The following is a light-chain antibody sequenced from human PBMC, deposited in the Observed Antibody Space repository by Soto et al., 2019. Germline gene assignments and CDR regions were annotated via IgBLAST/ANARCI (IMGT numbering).Light chain of an antibody. Sequence: DMQMTQSPSTLSASVGDRVTISCRASQSVGSWLAWYQQKPGKAPKFLIYDASTLESGVPSRFSGSGSGTEFTLTISSLQPDDFATYYCQQYDNYPLTFGGGTKVDIK. CDR1: QSVGSW. CDR2: DAS. V-gene: IGKV1-5*01. J-gene: IGKJ4*01. CDR3: QQYDNYPLT.